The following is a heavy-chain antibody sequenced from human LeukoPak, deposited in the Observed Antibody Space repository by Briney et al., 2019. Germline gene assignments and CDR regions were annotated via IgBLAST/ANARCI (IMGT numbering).Heavy chain of an antibody. Sequence: SETLSLTCTVSAGSITSSSYYWSWIRQHPGKGLEWIGYIYYSGSTYYNPSLKSRVTISVDTSKNQFSLKLSSVTAADTAVYYCARAREVLRYFDWLLSPFDYWGQGTLVTVSS. D-gene: IGHD3-9*01. CDR1: AGSITSSSYY. J-gene: IGHJ4*02. CDR3: ARAREVLRYFDWLLSPFDY. V-gene: IGHV4-31*03. CDR2: IYYSGST.